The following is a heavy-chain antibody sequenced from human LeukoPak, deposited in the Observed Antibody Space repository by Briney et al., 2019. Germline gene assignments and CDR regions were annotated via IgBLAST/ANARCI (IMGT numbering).Heavy chain of an antibody. CDR2: IYYSGST. V-gene: IGHV4-30-4*01. D-gene: IGHD4-17*01. J-gene: IGHJ3*02. CDR1: GGSISSGDYY. CDR3: AREGYGDYQSEDAFDI. Sequence: PSQTLSLTCTVSGGSISSGDYYWSWIRQPPGKGLEWIGYIYYSGSTYYNPSLKSRVTISVDTSKNQFSLKLSSVTAADTAVYYCAREGYGDYQSEDAFDIWGQGTMVTVSS.